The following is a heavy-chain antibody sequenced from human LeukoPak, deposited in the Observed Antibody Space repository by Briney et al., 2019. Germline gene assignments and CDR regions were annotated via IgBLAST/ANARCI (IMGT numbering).Heavy chain of an antibody. D-gene: IGHD2-15*01. CDR1: GFTFSSYS. CDR3: ARVLGYCSGGSCYALTPDAFDI. V-gene: IGHV3-21*01. J-gene: IGHJ3*02. CDR2: IGSSSSYI. Sequence: PGGSLRLSCAASGFTFSSYSMNWVHQAPGKGLEWVSSIGSSSSYIYYADSVKGRFTISRDNAKNSLYLQMNSLRAEDTAVYYCARVLGYCSGGSCYALTPDAFDIWGQGTMVTVSS.